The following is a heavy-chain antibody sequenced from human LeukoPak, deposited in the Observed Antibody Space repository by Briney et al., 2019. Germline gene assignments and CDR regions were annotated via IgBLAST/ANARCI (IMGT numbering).Heavy chain of an antibody. CDR2: ISWNSGSI. J-gene: IGHJ6*02. CDR3: AKDMRNYYYGMDV. V-gene: IGHV3-9*01. Sequence: GRSLRLSCAASGFTFDGYAMHWVRQAPGKGLEWVSGISWNSGSIGYADSVKGRFTISRDNAKNSLYLQMNSLRAEDTALYYCAKDMRNYYYGMDVWGQGTTVTVSS. CDR1: GFTFDGYA.